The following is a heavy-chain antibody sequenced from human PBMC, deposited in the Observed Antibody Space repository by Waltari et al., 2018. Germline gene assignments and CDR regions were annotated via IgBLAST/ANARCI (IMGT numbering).Heavy chain of an antibody. J-gene: IGHJ6*02. Sequence: QVHLQQWGAVLLKPSETLSLTCAVYAGSFSGSHGSWILQPPGKGLEGIGEIKHCGSTNYSPSLKSGVTISVDTSKNQFSLKLSSVTAADTAVYYCARARGMDVWGQGTTVTVSS. CDR3: ARARGMDV. CDR2: IKHCGST. V-gene: IGHV4-34*01. D-gene: IGHD6-6*01. CDR1: AGSFSGSH.